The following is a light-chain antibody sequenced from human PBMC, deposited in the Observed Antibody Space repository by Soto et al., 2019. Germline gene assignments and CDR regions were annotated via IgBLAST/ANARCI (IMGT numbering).Light chain of an antibody. CDR2: DVT. CDR3: CSYAGSYTLV. V-gene: IGLV2-11*01. Sequence: QSVLTQPRSVSGSPGQSVTISCTGTSSDVGGYNYVSWYQQHPGKAPKVMIYDVTKRPSGVPDRISGSKSGNTASLIISGLQAEDEADYYCCSYAGSYTLVFGGGTKVTVL. CDR1: SSDVGGYNY. J-gene: IGLJ2*01.